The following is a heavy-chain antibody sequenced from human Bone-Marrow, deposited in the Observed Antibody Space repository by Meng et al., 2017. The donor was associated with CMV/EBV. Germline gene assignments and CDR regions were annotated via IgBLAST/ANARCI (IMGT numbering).Heavy chain of an antibody. CDR1: GFTFSGSA. V-gene: IGHV3-73*01. CDR3: TSHSLPSDY. D-gene: IGHD2-15*01. CDR2: IRNKANSYAT. J-gene: IGHJ4*02. Sequence: KISCAASGFTFSGSAMHWVRQASGKGLEWVGGIRNKANSYATAYAASVKGRFTISRDDSKNTAYLQMNSLKTEDTAVYFCTSHSLPSDYWGQGTLVTVSS.